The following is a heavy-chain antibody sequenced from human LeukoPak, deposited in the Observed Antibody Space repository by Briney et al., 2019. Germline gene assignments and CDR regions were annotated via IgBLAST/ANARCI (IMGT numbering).Heavy chain of an antibody. V-gene: IGHV1-69*13. J-gene: IGHJ4*02. CDR1: GDTFSSYA. CDR2: IIPIFGTA. D-gene: IGHD3-10*01. CDR3: ARAVTHVLLWFGELLD. Sequence: SVKVSCKASGDTFSSYAISWVRQAHGQGLEWMGGIIPIFGTANYAQKFQGRVTITADESTSTAYMELSSLRSEDTAVYYCARAVTHVLLWFGELLDWGQGTLVTVSS.